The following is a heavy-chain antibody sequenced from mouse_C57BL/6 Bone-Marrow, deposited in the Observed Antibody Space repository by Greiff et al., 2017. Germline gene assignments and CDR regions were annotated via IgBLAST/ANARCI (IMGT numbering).Heavy chain of an antibody. J-gene: IGHJ2*01. Sequence: EVKLQESGAELVKPGASVKLSCTASGFNITDYCIHWVKQRTEQGLEWIGRIDPEDGETKYAPKFQDQATITADTSSNTAYLQLSSLTSEDTAVYYCTRSLIYYGTNYWGQGTTLTVSS. CDR3: TRSLIYYGTNY. D-gene: IGHD1-1*01. CDR1: GFNITDYC. CDR2: IDPEDGET. V-gene: IGHV14-2*01.